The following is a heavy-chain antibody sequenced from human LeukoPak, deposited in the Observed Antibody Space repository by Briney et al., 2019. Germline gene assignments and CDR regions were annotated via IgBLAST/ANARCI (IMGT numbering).Heavy chain of an antibody. Sequence: ASVKVSCKASGYTFTSYDINWVRQATGQGLEWMGWMNPNSGNTGYAQKFQGRVTITRNTSISTAYMELSSLRSEDTALYYCARVIRYSYGYWYFDLWGRGTLVTVSS. J-gene: IGHJ2*01. CDR2: MNPNSGNT. CDR1: GYTFTSYD. D-gene: IGHD5-18*01. CDR3: ARVIRYSYGYWYFDL. V-gene: IGHV1-8*03.